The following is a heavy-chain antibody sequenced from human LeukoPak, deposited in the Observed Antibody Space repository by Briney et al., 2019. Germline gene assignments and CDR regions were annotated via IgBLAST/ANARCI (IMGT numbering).Heavy chain of an antibody. CDR2: ISSSSSYT. CDR1: GFTFSSYV. V-gene: IGHV3-21*05. J-gene: IGHJ5*02. Sequence: GGSLRLSCAASGFTFSSYVMSWVRQAPGKGLEWVSYISSSSSYTNYADSVKGRFTISRDNAKNSLYLQMNSLRAEDTAVYYCARPLGTGAFGELSWGQGTLVTVSS. D-gene: IGHD3-10*01. CDR3: ARPLGTGAFGELS.